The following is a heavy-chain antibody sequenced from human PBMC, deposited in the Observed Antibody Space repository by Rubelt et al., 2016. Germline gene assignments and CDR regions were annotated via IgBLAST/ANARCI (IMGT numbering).Heavy chain of an antibody. D-gene: IGHD6-13*01. CDR2: IWYDGSNK. J-gene: IGHJ3*02. CDR3: ARDRAGSSSWYPVFGAFDI. CDR1: GFTFSSYG. Sequence: QVQLVESGGGVVQPGRSLRLSCAASGFTFSSYGMHWVRQAPGKGLEWVAVIWYDGSNKYYADSVKGRLTSSRENSKTRWDLEMNSLRAEDTAVYYWARDRAGSSSWYPVFGAFDIWGQGTMVTVSS. V-gene: IGHV3-33*01.